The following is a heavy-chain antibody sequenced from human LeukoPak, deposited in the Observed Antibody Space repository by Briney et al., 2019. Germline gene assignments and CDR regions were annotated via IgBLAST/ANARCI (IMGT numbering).Heavy chain of an antibody. CDR1: GFAFSSYA. J-gene: IGHJ4*02. D-gene: IGHD7-27*01. CDR3: EPQVFNWGSSDY. V-gene: IGHV3-23*01. CDR2: ISGSGGST. Sequence: QPGGSLRLSCAASGFAFSSYAMSWVRQAPGKGLEWVSAISGSGGSTYYADSVKGRFTISRDNSKNTLYLQMNSLRAEDTAVYYCEPQVFNWGSSDYWGQGTLVTVSS.